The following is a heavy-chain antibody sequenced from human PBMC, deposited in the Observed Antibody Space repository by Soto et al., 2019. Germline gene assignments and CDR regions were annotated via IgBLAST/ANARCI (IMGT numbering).Heavy chain of an antibody. CDR2: MSGSGDAI. CDR3: VRGNFYYGMDV. CDR1: GFTFSDYY. J-gene: IGHJ6*02. Sequence: GGSLRLSCPTSGFTFSDYYMTWVRQAPGKGLEWISYMSGSGDAIYYADSVKGRFTISRDNAKNSLHLEMNSLRVEDTAMYYCVRGNFYYGMDVWGQGTTVNVYS. V-gene: IGHV3-11*01.